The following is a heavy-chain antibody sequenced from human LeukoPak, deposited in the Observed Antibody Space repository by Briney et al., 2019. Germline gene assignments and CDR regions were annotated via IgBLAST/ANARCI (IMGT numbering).Heavy chain of an antibody. CDR1: GFTFSSYA. CDR2: ISGSGGST. D-gene: IGHD3-3*01. CDR3: AKGPQDGAIFGVVILPYYYYGMDV. J-gene: IGHJ6*02. Sequence: GGSLRLSCAASGFTFSSYAMSWVRQAPGKGLEWVSAISGSGGSTYYADSVKGRFTISRDNSKNTLYLQMNSLRAEDTAVYYCAKGPQDGAIFGVVILPYYYYGMDVWGQGTTVTVSS. V-gene: IGHV3-23*01.